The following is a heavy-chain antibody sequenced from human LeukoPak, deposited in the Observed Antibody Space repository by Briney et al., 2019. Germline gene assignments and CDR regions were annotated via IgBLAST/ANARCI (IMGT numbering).Heavy chain of an antibody. CDR1: GFTFSSYS. CDR2: ISYDGSNK. Sequence: GGSLRLSCAASGFTFSSYSMNWVRQAPGKGLEWVAVISYDGSNKYYADSVKGRFTISRDNSKNTLYLQMNSLRAEDTAVYYCARDFLVVVTTGPFDYWGQGTLVTVSS. CDR3: ARDFLVVVTTGPFDY. J-gene: IGHJ4*02. D-gene: IGHD3-22*01. V-gene: IGHV3-30*03.